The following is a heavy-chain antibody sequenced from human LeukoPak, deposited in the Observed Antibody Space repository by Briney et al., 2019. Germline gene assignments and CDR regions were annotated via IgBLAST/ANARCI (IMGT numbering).Heavy chain of an antibody. D-gene: IGHD4-11*01. J-gene: IGHJ2*01. Sequence: LGGSLRLSCAASGLTLSAYWMYWVRQGPGKGPEWVSFINNDGSDTKYADSVKGRFTVSRDNAENTLYLQMNSLRAEDTAVYYCAKISRGVTTDWYFDLWGRGTLVTVSS. CDR1: GLTLSAYW. CDR2: INNDGSDT. CDR3: AKISRGVTTDWYFDL. V-gene: IGHV3-74*03.